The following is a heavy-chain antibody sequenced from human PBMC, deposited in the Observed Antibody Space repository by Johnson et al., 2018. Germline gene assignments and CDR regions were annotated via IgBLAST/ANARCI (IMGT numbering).Heavy chain of an antibody. D-gene: IGHD3-10*01. Sequence: QVQLVQSGGGVVQPGRSLRLSCAASGFTFSSYAMHWVRQAPGKGLEWVAVISYDGSNKYYADSVKGRFTISRDNSKNTLYLQMNSLRAEDTAVYYCARDYYGAGSYYKPLYMDVWGKGTMVTVSS. CDR2: ISYDGSNK. CDR1: GFTFSSYA. CDR3: ARDYYGAGSYYKPLYMDV. J-gene: IGHJ6*03. V-gene: IGHV3-30-3*01.